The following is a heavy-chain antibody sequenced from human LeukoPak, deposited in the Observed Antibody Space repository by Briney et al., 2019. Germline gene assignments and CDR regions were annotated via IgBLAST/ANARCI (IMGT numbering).Heavy chain of an antibody. CDR3: ARGAAAGSLDWFDP. Sequence: GGSLRLSCAASGFIVSTHYMSWVRQAPGKGLEWVSVIYSGGSTDYADSVKGRFTISRDNSKNTLYLQMNSLRADDTAVYYCARGAAAGSLDWFDPWGQGTLVTVSS. V-gene: IGHV3-66*01. D-gene: IGHD6-13*01. J-gene: IGHJ5*02. CDR1: GFIVSTHY. CDR2: IYSGGST.